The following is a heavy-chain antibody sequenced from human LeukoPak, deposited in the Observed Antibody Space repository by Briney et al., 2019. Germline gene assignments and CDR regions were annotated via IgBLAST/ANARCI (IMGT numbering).Heavy chain of an antibody. J-gene: IGHJ4*02. Sequence: GASVKVSCKASGYTFTSYGISWVRQAPGQGLEWMGWISAYNGNTNYAQKLQGRVTMTTDTSTSTAYMELRSLRFDDTAVYYCARMTVLLWFGEFDNWGQGTLVTVSS. CDR1: GYTFTSYG. CDR2: ISAYNGNT. D-gene: IGHD3-10*01. CDR3: ARMTVLLWFGEFDN. V-gene: IGHV1-18*04.